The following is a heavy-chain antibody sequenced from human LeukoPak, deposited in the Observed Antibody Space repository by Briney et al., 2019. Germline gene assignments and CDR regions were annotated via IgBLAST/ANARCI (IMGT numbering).Heavy chain of an antibody. V-gene: IGHV3-74*03. D-gene: IGHD4-17*01. CDR1: GFTFSRDW. J-gene: IGHJ6*02. Sequence: GGSLRLSCAASGFTFSRDWMHWVRQAPGKGLVWVSRISDDGSITTYADSVKGRFTISRDNAKSTVFLQMNSLRAEDTAVYYCARVMTTVTNYYYYGMDVWGQGTTVTVSS. CDR2: ISDDGSIT. CDR3: ARVMTTVTNYYYYGMDV.